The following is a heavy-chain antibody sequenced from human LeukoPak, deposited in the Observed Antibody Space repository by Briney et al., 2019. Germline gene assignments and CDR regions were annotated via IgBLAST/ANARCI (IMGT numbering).Heavy chain of an antibody. D-gene: IGHD2-2*01. CDR1: GGSFSAYY. CDR3: ARVPRYCSSTSCYLVWFDP. V-gene: IGHV4-34*01. CDR2: INHSGTT. J-gene: IGHJ5*02. Sequence: SETLSLTCAVYGGSFSAYYWSWIRQPPGKGLEWIGEINHSGTTNYNPSLKSRVTISVDTSKNQFSLKLSSVTAADTAVYYCARVPRYCSSTSCYLVWFDPWGQGTLVTVSS.